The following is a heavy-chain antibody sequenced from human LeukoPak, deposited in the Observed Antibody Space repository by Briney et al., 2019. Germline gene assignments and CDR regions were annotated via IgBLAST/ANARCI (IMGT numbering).Heavy chain of an antibody. D-gene: IGHD1-26*01. CDR3: AKSGGYGLIDY. CDR2: IYYSGST. V-gene: IGHV4-39*01. CDR1: GASISGSDYY. Sequence: PSETLSLTCAVSGASISGSDYYWGWIRQPPGKGLEWIGNIYYSGSTYYNASLQSRVTISIDTSKNQFSLRLNSVTAADTAMYYCAKSGGYGLIDYWGQGTLVTVSS. J-gene: IGHJ4*02.